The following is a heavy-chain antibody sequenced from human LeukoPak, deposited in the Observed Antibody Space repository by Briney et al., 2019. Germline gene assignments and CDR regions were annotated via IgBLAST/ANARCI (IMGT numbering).Heavy chain of an antibody. D-gene: IGHD5-12*01. V-gene: IGHV1-24*01. Sequence: GASVKVSCKVSGYTLTELSMHWVRQAPGKGLEWMGGFDPEDGETIYAQKFQGRVTMTEDTSTDTAYMELSSLGSEDTAVYYCARVRAYVGSDSYFDYWGQGTLVTVSS. CDR3: ARVRAYVGSDSYFDY. J-gene: IGHJ4*02. CDR2: FDPEDGET. CDR1: GYTLTELS.